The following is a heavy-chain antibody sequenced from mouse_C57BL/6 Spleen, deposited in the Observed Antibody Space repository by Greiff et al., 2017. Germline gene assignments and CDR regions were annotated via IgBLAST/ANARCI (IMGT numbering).Heavy chain of an antibody. CDR1: GFSLTRYG. CDR2: IWNGGST. J-gene: IGHJ4*01. D-gene: IGHD3-3*01. CDR3: DKEGRDTGDMDD. V-gene: IGHV2-4*01. Sequence: VKLKQSGPGLVQPSQSLSITCTVSGFSLTRYGVHWVRQPPGKSLEWLGVIWNGGSTDYNASFISRLSISKDNSKSQVFFKMNSMEADDTDIYDRDKEGRDTGDMDDWGQGTSVTVSS.